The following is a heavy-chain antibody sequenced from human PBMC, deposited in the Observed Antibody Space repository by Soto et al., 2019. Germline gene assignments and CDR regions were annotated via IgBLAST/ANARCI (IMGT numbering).Heavy chain of an antibody. CDR1: GFTFSSYG. J-gene: IGHJ4*02. CDR3: AKGVAAAGTLSPLDY. V-gene: IGHV3-30*18. D-gene: IGHD6-13*01. CDR2: ISYDGSNK. Sequence: QVQLVESGGGVVQPGRSLRLSCAASGFTFSSYGMHWVRQAPGKGLEWVAVISYDGSNKYYADSVKGRFTISRDNCKNTLYLQMNSLRAEDTAVYYCAKGVAAAGTLSPLDYWGQGTLVTVSS.